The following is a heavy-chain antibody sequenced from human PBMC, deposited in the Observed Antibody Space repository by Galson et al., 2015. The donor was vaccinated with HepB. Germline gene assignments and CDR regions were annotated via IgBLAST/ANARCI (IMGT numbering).Heavy chain of an antibody. CDR2: ISPYNGNT. Sequence: SVKVSCKASGYTFSSYGISWVRQAPGQGLEWMGWISPYNGNTNSAQKLQGRVTMTTDTSTSTAYMELRSLRSDDTAVYYCARDRDSSGLESFDHWGQGTLVTASS. J-gene: IGHJ4*02. CDR1: GYTFSSYG. CDR3: ARDRDSSGLESFDH. V-gene: IGHV1-18*04. D-gene: IGHD3-22*01.